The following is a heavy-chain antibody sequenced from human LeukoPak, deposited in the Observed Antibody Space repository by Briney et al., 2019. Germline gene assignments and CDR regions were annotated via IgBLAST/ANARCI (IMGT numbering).Heavy chain of an antibody. CDR2: ISAYNGHT. D-gene: IGHD5-12*01. CDR3: ARALYSDFHSYLNLCDP. J-gene: IGHJ5*02. V-gene: IGHV1-18*01. CDR1: GYSFTNHG. Sequence: ASVKVSCKDTGYSFTNHGIGWVGQAPGQGLEWMGWISAYNGHTNYAQKFQGRVTMTADTSTSTAYVELRSLRSDDTAIYYCARALYSDFHSYLNLCDPWGQGTLVTVSS.